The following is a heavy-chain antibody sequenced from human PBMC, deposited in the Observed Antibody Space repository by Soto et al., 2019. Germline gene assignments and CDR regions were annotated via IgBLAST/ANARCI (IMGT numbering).Heavy chain of an antibody. D-gene: IGHD6-19*01. CDR3: ARDKYSSGWYYFDY. Sequence: SETLSLTCTVSCGSISSYYWSWIRQPPGKGPEWIGYIYYSGRTNYNPSLKSRVTISVDTSKNQFSLKLSSVTAADTAVYYCARDKYSSGWYYFDYWGQGTLVTVSS. V-gene: IGHV4-59*01. CDR1: CGSISSYY. CDR2: IYYSGRT. J-gene: IGHJ4*02.